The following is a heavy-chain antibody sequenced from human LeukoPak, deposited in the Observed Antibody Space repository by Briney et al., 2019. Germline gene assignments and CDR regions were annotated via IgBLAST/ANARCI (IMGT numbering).Heavy chain of an antibody. V-gene: IGHV3-33*06. CDR3: AKAAPPSGSYYYFDY. J-gene: IGHJ4*02. D-gene: IGHD1-26*01. Sequence: GRSLRLSCAASGFTLSSYGIHWVRQAPGKGLEGVAVIWYDGSNKYYADSVKGRFTISRDNSKNTLYLQMNSLRAEDTAVYYCAKAAPPSGSYYYFDYWGQGTLVTVSS. CDR1: GFTLSSYG. CDR2: IWYDGSNK.